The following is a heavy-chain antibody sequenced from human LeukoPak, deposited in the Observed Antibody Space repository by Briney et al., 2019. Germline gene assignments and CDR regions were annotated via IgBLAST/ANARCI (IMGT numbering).Heavy chain of an antibody. D-gene: IGHD3-10*01. CDR2: IKQDGSEK. Sequence: GGSLRLSCAASGFTFSSYWMSWVRQAPGKGLEWVANIKQDGSEKYYVDSVKGRFTISRDNSKNTLYLQMNSLRAEDTAVYYCAKDLNYYGSGSRSLFDYWGQGTLVTVSS. CDR3: AKDLNYYGSGSRSLFDY. CDR1: GFTFSSYW. V-gene: IGHV3-7*03. J-gene: IGHJ4*02.